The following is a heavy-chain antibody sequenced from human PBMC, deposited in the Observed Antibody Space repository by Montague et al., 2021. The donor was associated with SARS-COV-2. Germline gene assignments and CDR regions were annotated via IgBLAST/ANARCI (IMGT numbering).Heavy chain of an antibody. V-gene: IGHV4-28*01. CDR3: AKTTSTRRGFDS. CDR2: MYQSGTA. D-gene: IGHD3-10*01. J-gene: IGHJ4*02. Sequence: SETLSLTCGLSGYSISSNNWWGWIRQPPGKGLEWIGYMYQSGTAFYDPSLKSRVTMSIDKSKNEFSLELRSVTAMDTAVYYCAKTTSTRRGFDSWGQGTLVIVTS. CDR1: GYSISSNNW.